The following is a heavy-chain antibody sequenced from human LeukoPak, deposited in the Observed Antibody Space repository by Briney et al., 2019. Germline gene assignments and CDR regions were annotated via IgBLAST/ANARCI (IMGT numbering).Heavy chain of an antibody. CDR3: ARGGYSYGYLMYAFDI. D-gene: IGHD5-18*01. Sequence: SETLSLTCAVYGGSFSGYYWSWIRQPPGKGLEWIGEINHSGSTNYNPSLKSRVTISVDKSKNQFSLKLSSVTAADTAVYYCARGGYSYGYLMYAFDIWGQGTMVTVSS. CDR1: GGSFSGYY. J-gene: IGHJ3*02. V-gene: IGHV4-34*01. CDR2: INHSGST.